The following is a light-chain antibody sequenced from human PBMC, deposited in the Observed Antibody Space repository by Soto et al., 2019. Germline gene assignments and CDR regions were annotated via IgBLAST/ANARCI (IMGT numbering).Light chain of an antibody. J-gene: IGLJ3*02. Sequence: QSVLTQPPSASGTPGQRVTISCSGSNSNVGSNSVNSYQQHQAMAPKLLIYSDNQLPSGVPGLFSGSTSASSASLAIIGLQSEDAADYHYSSWDYNLSTWLFGGGTKLTVL. CDR2: SDN. CDR3: SSWDYNLSTWL. V-gene: IGLV1-44*01. CDR1: NSNVGSNS.